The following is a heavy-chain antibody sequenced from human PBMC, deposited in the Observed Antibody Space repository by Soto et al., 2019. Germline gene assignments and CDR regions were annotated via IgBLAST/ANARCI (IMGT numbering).Heavy chain of an antibody. V-gene: IGHV3-23*01. CDR2: ISGSGGST. D-gene: IGHD6-13*01. J-gene: IGHJ3*02. CDR1: GFTFSSYA. CDR3: AKVVYPGYSSSWYGAFDI. Sequence: GGSLRLSCAASGFTFSSYAMSWVRQAPGKGLEWVSAISGSGGSTYYADSVKGRFTISRDNSKNTLYLQMNSLRAEDTAVYYCAKVVYPGYSSSWYGAFDIWGQGTVVTVSS.